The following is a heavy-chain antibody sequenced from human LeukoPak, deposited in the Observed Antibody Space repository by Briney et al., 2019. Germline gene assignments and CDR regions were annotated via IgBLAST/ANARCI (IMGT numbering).Heavy chain of an antibody. CDR1: GHSFINYW. D-gene: IGHD1-26*01. Sequence: GESLKISCKGPGHSFINYWIAWVRQMPGKGLEWIGIIFPGDSHTRYSPSFQGQVTISADMSIDTAYLQWSSLKASDTAMYYCATKRSIVGATDYYYMDVWGKGTTVTVSS. J-gene: IGHJ6*03. CDR3: ATKRSIVGATDYYYMDV. V-gene: IGHV5-51*01. CDR2: IFPGDSHT.